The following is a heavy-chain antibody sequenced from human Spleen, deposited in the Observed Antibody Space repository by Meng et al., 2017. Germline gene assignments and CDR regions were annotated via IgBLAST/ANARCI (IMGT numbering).Heavy chain of an antibody. CDR1: GGTFSSAA. V-gene: IGHV1-69*11. J-gene: IGHJ4*02. CDR2: IIPIVGPT. D-gene: IGHD2-15*01. CDR3: ARGAVVASTYYFDY. Sequence: VQLEQRGAEVKQPGSSGMVSCNASGGTFSSAALSWVRQAPGQVLEWMGRIIPIVGPTHDAQRFEGRLTITADASTSTAYMELSGLTSEDTALYYCARGAVVASTYYFDYWGQGSLVTVSS.